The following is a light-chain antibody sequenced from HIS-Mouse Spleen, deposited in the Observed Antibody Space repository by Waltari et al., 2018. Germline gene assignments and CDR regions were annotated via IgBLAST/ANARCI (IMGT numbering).Light chain of an antibody. Sequence: QSALTQPASVSGSPGQSITIPCTGTSSDVGGYNYVSWYQQHPGKAPKLMIYDVSNRPSGVSNRFSGSKSGNTASLTISGLLAEDEADYYCSSYTSSSFNVVFGGGTKLTVL. J-gene: IGLJ2*01. CDR3: SSYTSSSFNVV. CDR1: SSDVGGYNY. CDR2: DVS. V-gene: IGLV2-14*03.